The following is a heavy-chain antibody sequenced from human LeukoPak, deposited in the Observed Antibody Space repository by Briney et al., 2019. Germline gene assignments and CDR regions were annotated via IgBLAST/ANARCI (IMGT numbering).Heavy chain of an antibody. CDR1: GGSFSGYY. J-gene: IGHJ4*02. Sequence: PSETLSLTCAVYGGSFSGYYWSWIRQPPGKGLEWIGKINHSGSTNYNPSLKSRVTISVDTSKNQFSLKLSSVTAADTAVYYCASSCSGGSCSTPTRLDYWGQGTLVTVSS. CDR3: ASSCSGGSCSTPTRLDY. D-gene: IGHD2-15*01. CDR2: INHSGST. V-gene: IGHV4-34*01.